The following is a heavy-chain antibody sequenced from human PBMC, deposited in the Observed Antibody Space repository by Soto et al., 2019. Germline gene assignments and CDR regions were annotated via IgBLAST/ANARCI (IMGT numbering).Heavy chain of an antibody. V-gene: IGHV4-31*02. J-gene: IGHJ5*02. CDR2: IYYSGST. CDR1: GCTISSGGYY. Sequence: SETLSLTCTVSGCTISSGGYYWSWIRQHPGKGLEWIGYIYYSGSTYYNPSLKSRVTISVDTSKNQFSLKLSSVTAADTAVYYCARVGCFNGLDPWGKETLFTVAS. CDR3: ARVGCFNGLDP. D-gene: IGHD2-8*01.